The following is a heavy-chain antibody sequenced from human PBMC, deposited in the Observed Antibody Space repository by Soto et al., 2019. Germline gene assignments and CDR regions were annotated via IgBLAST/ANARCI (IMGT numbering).Heavy chain of an antibody. V-gene: IGHV3-23*01. D-gene: IGHD3-22*01. CDR2: ISGSGGST. CDR3: AKGGYYDSSGYYQY. J-gene: IGHJ4*02. CDR1: GFTFSSDA. Sequence: GGSLRLSCAASGFTFSSDAMSWVRQAPGKGLEWVSAISGSGGSTYYADSVKGRFTISRDNSKNTLYLQMNSLRAEDTAVYYCAKGGYYDSSGYYQYWGQGALVTVSS.